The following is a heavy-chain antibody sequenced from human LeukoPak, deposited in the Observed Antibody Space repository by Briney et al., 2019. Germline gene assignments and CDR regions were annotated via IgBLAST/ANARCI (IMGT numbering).Heavy chain of an antibody. Sequence: GGSLGLSCAASGFTFSSYWMSWVRQAPGKGLEWAANIKQDGSEKYYVDSVKGRFTISRDNAKNSLYLQMNSLRAEDTAVYYCAYAWYYYGSGSRGDYWGQGTLVTVSS. J-gene: IGHJ4*02. D-gene: IGHD3-10*01. V-gene: IGHV3-7*01. CDR3: AYAWYYYGSGSRGDY. CDR1: GFTFSSYW. CDR2: IKQDGSEK.